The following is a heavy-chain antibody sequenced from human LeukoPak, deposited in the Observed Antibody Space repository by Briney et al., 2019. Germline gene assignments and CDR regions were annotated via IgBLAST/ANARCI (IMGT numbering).Heavy chain of an antibody. Sequence: GESLKISCKGSGYSFTSYWIGWVRQMPGKGLEWMGIIYPGDSDTRYSPSFQGQVTISADKSISAAYLQWSSLKASDTAMYYCARYGYYYDSSGYYTLFDYWGQGTLVTASS. CDR2: IYPGDSDT. D-gene: IGHD3-22*01. CDR3: ARYGYYYDSSGYYTLFDY. J-gene: IGHJ4*02. CDR1: GYSFTSYW. V-gene: IGHV5-51*01.